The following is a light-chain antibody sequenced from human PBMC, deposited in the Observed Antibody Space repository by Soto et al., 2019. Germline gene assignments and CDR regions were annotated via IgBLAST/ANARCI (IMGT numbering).Light chain of an antibody. V-gene: IGKV1-5*01. CDR3: HQYNTYSS. CDR2: DAS. Sequence: DIPMTQSPSTLSASVGDRVSITCRASQSLSTWLAWYQHKPGTAPKLLIFDASSLESGVPSRFSGSGSGTEFTLTISSLQPDDFATYYCHQYNTYSSFGQGTKVEIK. CDR1: QSLSTW. J-gene: IGKJ1*01.